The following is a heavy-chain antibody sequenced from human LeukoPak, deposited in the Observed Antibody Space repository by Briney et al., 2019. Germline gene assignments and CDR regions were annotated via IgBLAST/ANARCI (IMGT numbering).Heavy chain of an antibody. Sequence: GGSLRLSCAASGFTFSSYGMHWVRQAPGKGLEWVAFIRYDGSNKYYADSVKGRFTISGDNSKNTLYLQMNSLRAEDTAVYYCAKDLGLWFGELSDYWGQGTLVTVSS. CDR3: AKDLGLWFGELSDY. V-gene: IGHV3-30*02. D-gene: IGHD3-10*01. CDR1: GFTFSSYG. J-gene: IGHJ4*02. CDR2: IRYDGSNK.